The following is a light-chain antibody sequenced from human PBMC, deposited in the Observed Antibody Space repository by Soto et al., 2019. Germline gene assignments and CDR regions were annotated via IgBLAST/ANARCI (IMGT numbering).Light chain of an antibody. V-gene: IGKV3-20*01. CDR2: GAS. CDR3: QQYGSSQWT. J-gene: IGKJ5*01. CDR1: QSVSSSY. Sequence: EIVLAQYPGNLSLSPGERATLSCRASQSVSSSYLAWYQQKPGQAPRLLIYGASSRATGIPDRFSGSVSGTDVTLTISRLEQEDCSVYDCQQYGSSQWTFGQGTRLEIK.